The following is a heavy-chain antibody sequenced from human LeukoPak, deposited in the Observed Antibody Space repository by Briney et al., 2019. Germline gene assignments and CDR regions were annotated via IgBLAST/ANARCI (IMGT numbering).Heavy chain of an antibody. CDR1: GYTFTSYD. CDR2: MNPNSGNT. V-gene: IGHV1-8*01. Sequence: ASVKVSCKASGYTFTSYDINWVRQATGQGLEWMGWMNPNSGNTGYAQKFQGRVTMTRNTFISTAYMELSSLRSEDTAVYYCARGKAGRGSHRHNWWFDPWGQGTLVTVSS. J-gene: IGHJ5*02. D-gene: IGHD1-26*01. CDR3: ARGKAGRGSHRHNWWFDP.